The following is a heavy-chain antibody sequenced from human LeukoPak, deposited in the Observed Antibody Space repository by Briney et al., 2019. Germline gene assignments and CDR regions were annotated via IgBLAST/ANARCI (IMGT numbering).Heavy chain of an antibody. CDR3: AVNLFRAAFDI. CDR1: GVSISSSNSY. CDR2: IYYSGTT. D-gene: IGHD2-21*01. Sequence: SETLSLTCTVSGVSISSSNSYWGWLRQPPGKGLEWIGSIYYSGTTYYNASLKSQVSISIDTSKNQFSLKLSSVTAADTAVYYCAVNLFRAAFDIWGQETMVTVSS. V-gene: IGHV4-39*07. J-gene: IGHJ3*02.